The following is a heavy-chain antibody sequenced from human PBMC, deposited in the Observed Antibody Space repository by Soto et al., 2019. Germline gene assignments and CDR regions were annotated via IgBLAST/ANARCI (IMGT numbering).Heavy chain of an antibody. J-gene: IGHJ6*04. V-gene: IGHV6-1*01. CDR2: TYYKSKWFI. Sequence: SQTLSLTCAISGDSVSSNSAGWNWIRQTPSRGLEWLGRTYYKSKWFINYAESVKSRITINPDTSKNQFSLQLDSLTPEDTAVYFCARVYFIVGSHHYCMDGRCKGIMVS. D-gene: IGHD2-15*01. CDR3: ARVYFIVGSHHYCMDG. CDR1: GDSVSSNSAG.